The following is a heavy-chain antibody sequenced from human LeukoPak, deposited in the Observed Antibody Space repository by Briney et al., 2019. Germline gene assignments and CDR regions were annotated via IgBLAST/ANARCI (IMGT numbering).Heavy chain of an antibody. J-gene: IGHJ4*02. Sequence: GGSLRLSCAASGFTFSDYYMSWIRQAPGKGLEWVSYISSSGSTIYHADSVKGRFTISRDNAKNSLYLQMNSLRAEDTAVYYCARQYPRSSWYFDYWGQGTLVTVSS. CDR3: ARQYPRSSWYFDY. V-gene: IGHV3-11*01. CDR2: ISSSGSTI. CDR1: GFTFSDYY. D-gene: IGHD6-13*01.